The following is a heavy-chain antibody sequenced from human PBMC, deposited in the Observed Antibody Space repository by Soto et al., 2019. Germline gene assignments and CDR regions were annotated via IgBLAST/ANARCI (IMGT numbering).Heavy chain of an antibody. CDR2: IYHSGST. CDR3: ASDAIYCSSTSCYWDAFDI. V-gene: IGHV4-4*02. CDR1: GGSISSSNW. J-gene: IGHJ3*02. D-gene: IGHD2-2*01. Sequence: QVQLQESGPGLVKPSGTLSLTCAVSGGSISSSNWWSWVRQPPGKGLEWIGEIYHSGSTNYNPSLKSRVTISVDKSKNQFSLKLSSATAADTAVYYCASDAIYCSSTSCYWDAFDIWGQGTMVTVSS.